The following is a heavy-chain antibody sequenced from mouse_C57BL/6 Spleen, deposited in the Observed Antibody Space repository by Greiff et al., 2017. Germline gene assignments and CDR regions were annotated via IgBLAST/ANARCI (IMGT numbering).Heavy chain of an antibody. Sequence: EVQVVESGGGLVKPGGSLKLSCAASGFTFSSYGMSWFRQTPDKRLEWVATISSGGSYTYYPSSVKGRFTITRDNAKNTLYLQMRSLKSEDTATYYCARPASYEGGDCDVWGKGTTLTVSS. V-gene: IGHV5-6*01. CDR3: ARPASYEGGDCDV. D-gene: IGHD2-12*01. CDR2: ISSGGSYT. J-gene: IGHJ1*03. CDR1: GFTFSSYG.